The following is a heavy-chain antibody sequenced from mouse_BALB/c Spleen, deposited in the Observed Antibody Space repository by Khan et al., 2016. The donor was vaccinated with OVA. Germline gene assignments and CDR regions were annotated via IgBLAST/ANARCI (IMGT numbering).Heavy chain of an antibody. CDR2: INYSGGT. Sequence: EVQLQESGPGLVKPSQSLSLTCTVTGYSITSDYAWNWIRQFPGNKLEWMGYINYSGGTSYLPSLKSRIFITRDTSKNQFFLQLNSVTTEDSATYYCARWFAYWGQGTLVTVS. V-gene: IGHV3-2*02. CDR1: GYSITSDYA. CDR3: ARWFAY. J-gene: IGHJ3*01.